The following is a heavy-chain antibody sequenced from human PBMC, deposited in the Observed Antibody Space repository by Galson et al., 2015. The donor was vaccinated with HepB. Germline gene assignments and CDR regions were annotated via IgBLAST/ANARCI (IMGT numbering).Heavy chain of an antibody. CDR1: GFTFSSSW. J-gene: IGHJ4*02. V-gene: IGHV3-74*01. Sequence: SLRLSCAASGFTFSSSWMHWVRQAPGKGLMWVSRITSDGRSTAYADSVKGRFTISRDNAKNTLYLQMISLGAEDTAVYYCAGNSRTDFDSWGQGTLVTVSS. CDR2: ITSDGRST. D-gene: IGHD2/OR15-2a*01. CDR3: AGNSRTDFDS.